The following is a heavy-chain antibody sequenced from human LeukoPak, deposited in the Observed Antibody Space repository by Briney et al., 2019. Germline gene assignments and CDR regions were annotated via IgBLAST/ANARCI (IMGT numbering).Heavy chain of an antibody. CDR1: GGSISSGGYS. CDR3: ATRGIFRTSYGMDV. J-gene: IGHJ6*02. V-gene: IGHV4-30-2*01. Sequence: SQTLSLTCAVSGGSISSGGYSWSWIRQPPGEGLEWIGYIYHSGSTYYNPSLKSRVTISVDRSKNQFSLKLSSVTAADTAVYYCATRGIFRTSYGMDVWGQGTTVTVSS. CDR2: IYHSGST. D-gene: IGHD3-3*01.